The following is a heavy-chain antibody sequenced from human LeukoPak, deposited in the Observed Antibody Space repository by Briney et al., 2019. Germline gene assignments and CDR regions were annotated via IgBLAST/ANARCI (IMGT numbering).Heavy chain of an antibody. J-gene: IGHJ4*02. CDR2: IKQDGSEK. CDR3: ARAPSTYVWGSYRPAYFDY. CDR1: GFTFSSYW. D-gene: IGHD3-16*02. Sequence: GGPLRLSCAASGFTFSSYWMSWVRQAPGKGLEWVANIKQDGSEKYYVDSVKGRFTISRDNAKNSLYLQMNSLRAEDTAVYYCARAPSTYVWGSYRPAYFDYWGQGTLVTVSS. V-gene: IGHV3-7*01.